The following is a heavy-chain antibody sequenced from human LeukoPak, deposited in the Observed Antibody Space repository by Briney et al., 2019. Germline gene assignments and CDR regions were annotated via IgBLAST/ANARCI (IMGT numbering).Heavy chain of an antibody. Sequence: PGGSLRLSCAASGFTFSSYAMSWVRQAPGKGLEWVSAISGSGGSTYYADSVKGRFTISRDNSKNTLYLQMNSLRAEDTAVYYCAKDRASGWYRGDYDYWGQGTLVTVSS. J-gene: IGHJ4*02. CDR1: GFTFSSYA. CDR3: AKDRASGWYRGDYDY. D-gene: IGHD6-19*01. V-gene: IGHV3-23*01. CDR2: ISGSGGST.